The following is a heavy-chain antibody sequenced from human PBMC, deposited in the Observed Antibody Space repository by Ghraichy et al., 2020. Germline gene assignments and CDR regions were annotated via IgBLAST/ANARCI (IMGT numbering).Heavy chain of an antibody. V-gene: IGHV3-23*01. J-gene: IGHJ5*02. D-gene: IGHD6-13*01. Sequence: GESLNISCAASGFTFSSYAMSWVRQAPGKGLEWVSAISGSGGSTYYADSVKGRFTISRDNSKNTLYLQMNSLRAEDTAVYYCAKDRRESSSWYPGWFDPWGQGTLVTVSS. CDR3: AKDRRESSSWYPGWFDP. CDR1: GFTFSSYA. CDR2: ISGSGGST.